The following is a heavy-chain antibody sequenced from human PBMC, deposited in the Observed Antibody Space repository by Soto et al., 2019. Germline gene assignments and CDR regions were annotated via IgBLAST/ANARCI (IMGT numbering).Heavy chain of an antibody. Sequence: QVQLVQYGAEVKKPGASVKVSCKASGYTFTSYDINWVRQATGKGLEWMGWMNPNSGNTGYAQKFPARFTMTRNTPVRRAYMELSGLRSEDSAVYYWAWGGADAMTDYWGQGTLVTVSS. CDR3: AWGGADAMTDY. V-gene: IGHV1-8*01. J-gene: IGHJ4*02. CDR2: MNPNSGNT. D-gene: IGHD2-2*01. CDR1: GYTFTSYD.